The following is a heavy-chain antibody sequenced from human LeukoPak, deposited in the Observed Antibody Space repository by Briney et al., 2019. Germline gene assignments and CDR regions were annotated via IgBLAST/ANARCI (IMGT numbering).Heavy chain of an antibody. CDR2: ITDAVGST. D-gene: IGHD4/OR15-4a*01. CDR1: GFTFSSSS. Sequence: RGSLRLSCAASGFTFSSSSISWVRQAPGKGLEWVSAITDAVGSTHYADSVKGRFTISRDNSKNMLYLQMNSLRAEDTAVYYCAKESGALGAPLYDYWGQGTLVTGSS. CDR3: AKESGALGAPLYDY. V-gene: IGHV3-23*01. J-gene: IGHJ4*02.